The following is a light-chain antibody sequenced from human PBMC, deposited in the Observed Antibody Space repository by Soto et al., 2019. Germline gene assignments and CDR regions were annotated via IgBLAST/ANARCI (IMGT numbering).Light chain of an antibody. J-gene: IGLJ1*01. CDR3: AAWDDSLNLYV. CDR1: SSNIGSNT. V-gene: IGLV1-44*01. CDR2: SHN. Sequence: QSALTQPASASGTPGQRVTISCSGSSSNIGSNTENWYQQLPGTAPKLLIYSHNKRPSGVPDRFSGSKSGNAASLAISGLQSEDEADYYCAAWDDSLNLYVFGTGTKLTVL.